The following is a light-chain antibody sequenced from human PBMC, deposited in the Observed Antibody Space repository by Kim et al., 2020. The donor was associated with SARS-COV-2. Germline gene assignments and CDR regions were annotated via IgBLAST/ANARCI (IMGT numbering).Light chain of an antibody. CDR1: QNINTW. J-gene: IGKJ4*01. CDR3: QQYNTYLLT. CDR2: QAS. Sequence: GDRVTITCRASQNINTWLAWYQQKPGKAPKLLIYQASTLENGVPSRFSGSGSGTEFTLTINSLQPDDFATYYCQQYNTYLLTFGGGTKG. V-gene: IGKV1-5*03.